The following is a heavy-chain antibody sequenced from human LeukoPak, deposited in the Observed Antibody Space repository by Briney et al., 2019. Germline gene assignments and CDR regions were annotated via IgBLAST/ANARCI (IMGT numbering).Heavy chain of an antibody. CDR2: IYYSGST. V-gene: IGHV4-39*01. Sequence: SETLSLTCTVSGGSISSSSYYWGWSRQPPGKGLEWIGSIYYSGSTYYNPSLKSRVTISVDTSKNQFSLKLSSVTAADTAVYYCARHHYDYVWGSYRYGYYFDYWGQGTLVTVSS. D-gene: IGHD3-16*02. CDR1: GGSISSSSYY. J-gene: IGHJ4*02. CDR3: ARHHYDYVWGSYRYGYYFDY.